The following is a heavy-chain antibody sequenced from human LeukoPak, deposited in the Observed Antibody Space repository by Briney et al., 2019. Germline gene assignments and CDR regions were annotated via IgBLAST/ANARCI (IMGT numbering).Heavy chain of an antibody. CDR1: GYTFTGYY. J-gene: IGHJ4*02. CDR2: INQNSGGT. V-gene: IGHV1-2*02. CDR3: ARGGYSSGYRETYYFDY. D-gene: IGHD6-19*01. Sequence: GSVTVSCKAYGYTFTGYYMHWVRQAHGEGSEWVGWINQNSGGTNYAQKFQGRVTMTRDTSIRTAYMELSRLRSDDTAVYYCARGGYSSGYRETYYFDYWGQGTLVTVSS.